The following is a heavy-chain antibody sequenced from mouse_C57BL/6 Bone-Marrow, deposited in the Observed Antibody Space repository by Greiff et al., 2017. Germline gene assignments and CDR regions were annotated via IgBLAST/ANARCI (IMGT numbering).Heavy chain of an antibody. CDR2: IEPNSGGT. J-gene: IGHJ4*01. Sequence: QVQLQQPGAELVKPGASVKLSCKASGYTFTSYWMHWVKQRPGRGLEWIGRIEPNSGGTKYNEKFKSKATLTVDKPSSTAYMQLSSLTYEDSEVYYCARAGYLLDYWGQGTSVTVSS. D-gene: IGHD1-1*01. V-gene: IGHV1-72*01. CDR3: ARAGYLLDY. CDR1: GYTFTSYW.